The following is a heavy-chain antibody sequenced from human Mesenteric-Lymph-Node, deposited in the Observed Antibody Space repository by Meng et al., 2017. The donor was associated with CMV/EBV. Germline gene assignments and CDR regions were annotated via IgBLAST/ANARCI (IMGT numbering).Heavy chain of an antibody. J-gene: IGHJ4*02. D-gene: IGHD2-2*01. CDR3: ARVCTSAGCYWGFDY. CDR1: GGSISSYY. CDR2: IYYSGNT. Sequence: SETLSLTCTVSGGSISSYYRSWIRQSPGKGLEWIGYIYYSGNTNYNPSLKSRVTISVDTSKNQFSLNLNSVTAADTALYYCARVCTSAGCYWGFDYWGQGTLVTVSS. V-gene: IGHV4-59*01.